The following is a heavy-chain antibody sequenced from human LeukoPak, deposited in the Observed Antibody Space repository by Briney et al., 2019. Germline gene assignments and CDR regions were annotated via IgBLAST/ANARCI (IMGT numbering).Heavy chain of an antibody. Sequence: ASVKVCCKASGYSFSANYMHWVRQAAGQGLEWMAWINPNSGDKNYAQKFQGRVTVTRDTSISTAYMEVRRLRYDDTAIYYCARAREVTGLTPWGQGTLVSVSS. CDR2: INPNSGDK. V-gene: IGHV1-2*02. D-gene: IGHD3-9*01. CDR3: ARAREVTGLTP. CDR1: GYSFSANY. J-gene: IGHJ5*02.